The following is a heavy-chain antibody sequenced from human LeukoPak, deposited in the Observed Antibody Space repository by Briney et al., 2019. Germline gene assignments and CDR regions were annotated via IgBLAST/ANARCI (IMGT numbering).Heavy chain of an antibody. CDR1: VYTFTSFG. CDR3: ARDRSPVILWFGDLESDY. J-gene: IGHJ4*02. CDR2: ISGYSGNT. V-gene: IGHV1-18*01. Sequence: GASVTLSCKSSVYTFTSFGISWVRQAPGQGLEWMGWISGYSGNTNYAEKLQGRVTMTTDTSTSTAYMELRSLRSDDTAVYYCARDRSPVILWFGDLESDYWGQGTLVTVSS. D-gene: IGHD3-10*01.